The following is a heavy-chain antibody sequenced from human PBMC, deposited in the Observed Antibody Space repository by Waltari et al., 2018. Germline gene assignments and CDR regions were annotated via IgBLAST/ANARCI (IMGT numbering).Heavy chain of an antibody. V-gene: IGHV3-23*01. CDR2: VSAKSYCT. D-gene: IGHD1-7*01. J-gene: IGHJ4*02. CDR3: ARYISRGRELMS. CDR1: GFVFGSYA. Sequence: EVQLLESGGGLVQPGGSLRLSCVASGFVFGSYAMTWVRQAPGKGLEWVSGVSAKSYCTNYADSVKGRFTISRDNSKNTLYLQMNSLRVEDAALYYCARYISRGRELMSWGQGTLVTVSS.